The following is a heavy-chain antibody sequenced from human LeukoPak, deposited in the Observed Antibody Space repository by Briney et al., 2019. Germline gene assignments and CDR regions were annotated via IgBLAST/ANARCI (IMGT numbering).Heavy chain of an antibody. CDR3: ARGFRYYYDSSGYPN. CDR2: INHSGST. J-gene: IGHJ4*02. Sequence: PSETLSLTCAVYGGSFSGYYWSWIRQPPGKGLEWIGEINHSGSTNYNPSLKSRVTISVDTSKNQFSLKPSSVTAADTAVYYCARGFRYYYDSSGYPNWGQGTLVTVSS. V-gene: IGHV4-34*01. D-gene: IGHD3-22*01. CDR1: GGSFSGYY.